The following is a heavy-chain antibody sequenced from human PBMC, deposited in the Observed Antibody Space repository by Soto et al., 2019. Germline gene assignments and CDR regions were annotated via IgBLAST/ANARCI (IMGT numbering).Heavy chain of an antibody. D-gene: IGHD2-2*01. V-gene: IGHV3-23*01. CDR1: GFTFSSYA. CDR2: ISGSGGST. Sequence: GGSLRLSCAASGFTFSSYAMSWVRPARGKELEKVSGISGSGGSTYYADSVKGRFTISRDNSKNTLYLQMNSLRAEDTAVYYCAKGGYCSSSSCRRIYYFDYWGQGALVTVSS. J-gene: IGHJ4*02. CDR3: AKGGYCSSSSCRRIYYFDY.